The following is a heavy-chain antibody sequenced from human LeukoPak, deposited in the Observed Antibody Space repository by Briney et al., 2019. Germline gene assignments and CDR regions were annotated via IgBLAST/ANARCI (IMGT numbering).Heavy chain of an antibody. J-gene: IGHJ4*02. CDR3: TRDIGDFVSDF. D-gene: IGHD2-21*02. Sequence: SETLSLTCTVSGGSITGYYWSWIRQPPGKGLEWIGYIFSSGSTKYNPSLQSRVTISADTSKNQFALDLRSVAAADTAVYYCTRDIGDFVSDFWGQGTLVTVSS. CDR1: GGSITGYY. CDR2: IFSSGST. V-gene: IGHV4-4*08.